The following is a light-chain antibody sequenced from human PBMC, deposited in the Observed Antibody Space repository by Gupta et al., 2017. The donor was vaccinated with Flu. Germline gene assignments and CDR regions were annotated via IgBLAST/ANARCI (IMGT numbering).Light chain of an antibody. CDR3: QQYNDYRS. Sequence: DIQMTQSPSILSASVGDRVTITCRASESLSSWLAWYQQKPGKAPRLLIYQVSSLETGVPSRFSGSGSGTEFTLTINSLQPDDFGTYYCQQYNDYRSFGQGTKVEIK. J-gene: IGKJ1*01. CDR1: ESLSSW. CDR2: QVS. V-gene: IGKV1-5*03.